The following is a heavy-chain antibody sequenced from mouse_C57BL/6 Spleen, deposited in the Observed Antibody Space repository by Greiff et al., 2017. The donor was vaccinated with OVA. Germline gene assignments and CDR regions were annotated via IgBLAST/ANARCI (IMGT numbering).Heavy chain of an antibody. CDR1: GYSFTGYY. J-gene: IGHJ2*01. CDR3: ARRGLRRDYFDY. V-gene: IGHV1-42*01. Sequence: VQLKQSGPELVKPGASVKISCKASGYSFTGYYMNWVKQSPEKSLEWIGEINPSTGGTTYNQKFKAKATLTVDKSSSTAYMQLKSLTSEDSAVYYCARRGLRRDYFDYWGQGTTLTVSS. D-gene: IGHD2-4*01. CDR2: INPSTGGT.